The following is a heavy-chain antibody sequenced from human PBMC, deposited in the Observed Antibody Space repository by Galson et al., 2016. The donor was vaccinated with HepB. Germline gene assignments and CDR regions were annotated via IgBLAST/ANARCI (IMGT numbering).Heavy chain of an antibody. CDR2: SGSGGPT. D-gene: IGHD3-9*01. CDR1: GFTFSSYA. J-gene: IGHJ4*02. V-gene: IGHV3-23*01. Sequence: SLRLSCAASGFTFSSYAMSRVRQAPGKGLEWVPSSGSGGPTYYADSVKGRFTISRDNSKNTLFLQMHSLRADDTAVYYCAKSVLEYDILTGYYRRGADYWGQGTLVTVSS. CDR3: AKSVLEYDILTGYYRRGADY.